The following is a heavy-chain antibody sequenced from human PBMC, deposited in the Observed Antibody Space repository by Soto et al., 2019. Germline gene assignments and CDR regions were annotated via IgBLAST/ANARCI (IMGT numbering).Heavy chain of an antibody. D-gene: IGHD6-19*01. CDR1: GFSFSSSA. CDR2: ISHDGINN. CDR3: ARYMYSSDLFVTWFKL. V-gene: IGHV3-30-3*01. J-gene: IGHJ4*02. Sequence: QVRLLESGGGVVQPGRSLRLSCTASGFSFSSSAMYWFRQPPGKGLEWVAVISHDGINNHSADSVKGRVTVSRDNSNHALDLQQNGLRGEDPALYYCARYMYSSDLFVTWFKLWGERTLVSVSS.